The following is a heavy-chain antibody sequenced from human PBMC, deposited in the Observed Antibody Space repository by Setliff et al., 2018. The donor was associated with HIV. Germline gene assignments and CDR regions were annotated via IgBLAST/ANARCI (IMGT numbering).Heavy chain of an antibody. V-gene: IGHV1-2*02. CDR2: IYPNTGGT. D-gene: IGHD4-17*01. CDR3: ARSTTAD. Sequence: ASVKVSCKTFGYRFTDFYVNWVRQAPGQGLEWMGWIYPNTGGTNYAQKFQGRVTMTRETSISTAYMELPRLRSDDTAVYYCARSTTADWGQGTMVTVSS. CDR1: GYRFTDFY. J-gene: IGHJ4*02.